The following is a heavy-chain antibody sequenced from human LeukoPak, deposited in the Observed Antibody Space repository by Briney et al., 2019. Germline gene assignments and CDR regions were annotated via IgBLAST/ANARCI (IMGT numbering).Heavy chain of an antibody. CDR2: IHYSGTT. J-gene: IGHJ3*01. Sequence: SETLSLTCSVSGGSISSYYWSWIRQPPGKGLEWIGYIHYSGTTNYNPSLKSRVTISVDTSKNQFSLKLSSVTAADTAVYYCAREKSPERKTWLQLGAFDVWGQGTVVTVSS. D-gene: IGHD5-24*01. V-gene: IGHV4-59*08. CDR3: AREKSPERKTWLQLGAFDV. CDR1: GGSISSYY.